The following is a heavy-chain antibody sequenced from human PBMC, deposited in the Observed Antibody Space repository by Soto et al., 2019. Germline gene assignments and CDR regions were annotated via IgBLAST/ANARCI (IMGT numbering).Heavy chain of an antibody. D-gene: IGHD3-3*01. CDR1: GFTFSGSA. CDR3: ARGVYDFWSGHPKGLDY. CDR2: IRSKANSYAT. V-gene: IGHV3-73*01. J-gene: IGHJ4*02. Sequence: GGSLRLSCAASGFTFSGSAMHWVRQASGKGLEWVGRIRSKANSYATAYAVSVKGRFTISRDDSRNTAYLQMNSLKTEDTAVYYCARGVYDFWSGHPKGLDYWGQGTVVTVSS.